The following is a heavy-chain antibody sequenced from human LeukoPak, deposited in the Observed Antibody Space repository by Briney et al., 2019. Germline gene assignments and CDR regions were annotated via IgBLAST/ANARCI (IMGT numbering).Heavy chain of an antibody. CDR2: INHSGST. CDR1: GGSFSGYY. V-gene: IGHV4-34*01. D-gene: IGHD6-6*01. CDR3: ARGGIAARSRHVVY. Sequence: KPSETLSLTCAVYGGSFSGYYWSWIRQPPGKGLEWIGEINHSGSTNYNPSLKSRVTISVDTSKNQFSLKLSSVTAAGTAVYYCARGGIAARSRHVVYWGQGTLVTVSS. J-gene: IGHJ4*02.